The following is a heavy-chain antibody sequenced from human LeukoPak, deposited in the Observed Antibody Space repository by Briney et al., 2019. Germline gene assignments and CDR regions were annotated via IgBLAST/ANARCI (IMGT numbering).Heavy chain of an antibody. J-gene: IGHJ4*02. CDR3: ARERVSYFDN. V-gene: IGHV4-31*03. Sequence: PSQTLSLTCTVSGDSISSGGYYWSWIRQHPGKGLEWIGYIYHSGDTYYSPSLKSRTTISVDTSKNHFSLKMTSVSAADTAVYYCARERVSYFDNWGQGNLVTVSS. CDR2: IYHSGDT. CDR1: GDSISSGGYY.